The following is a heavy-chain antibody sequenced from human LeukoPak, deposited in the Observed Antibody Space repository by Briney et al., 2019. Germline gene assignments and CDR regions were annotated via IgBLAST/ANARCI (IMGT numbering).Heavy chain of an antibody. V-gene: IGHV3-23*01. CDR2: ISGSGGST. CDR3: ATRTYYYDSSAPPPFDY. Sequence: GGSLRLSCAASGFTFSSYAMSWVRQAPGKGLEWVSAISGSGGSTYYADSVKGRFTISRDNSKNTLYLQMNSLRAEDTAVYYCATRTYYYDSSAPPPFDYWGQGTLVTVSS. D-gene: IGHD3-22*01. CDR1: GFTFSSYA. J-gene: IGHJ4*02.